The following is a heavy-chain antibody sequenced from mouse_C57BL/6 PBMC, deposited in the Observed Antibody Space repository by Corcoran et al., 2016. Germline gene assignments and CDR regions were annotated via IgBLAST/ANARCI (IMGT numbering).Heavy chain of an antibody. J-gene: IGHJ3*01. CDR2: INTYSGVP. V-gene: IGHV9-3*01. Sequence: QIQSVQPGPELKKPGETVKISCKASGYTFTTGGMSWVKQAPGKYLKRMGWINTYSGVPTYADDFKGRFAFSLGTSASTAYLQINNLKNEDTATYFCASSSTVVDSFAYWGEGTLVTVSA. CDR1: GYTFTTGG. CDR3: ASSSTVVDSFAY. D-gene: IGHD1-1*01.